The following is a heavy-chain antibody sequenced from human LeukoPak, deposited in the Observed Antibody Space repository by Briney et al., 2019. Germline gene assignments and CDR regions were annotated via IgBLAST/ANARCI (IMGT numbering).Heavy chain of an antibody. D-gene: IGHD2-2*01. Sequence: ASVKVSCKASGYTFTSYYMHWVRQAPGQGLEWMGIINPSGGSTSYAQKFKGRVTMTRDMSTSTVYMELSSLRSEDTAVYYCAREAIVVVPAASYYYMDVWGKGTTVTVSS. CDR1: GYTFTSYY. CDR3: AREAIVVVPAASYYYMDV. CDR2: INPSGGST. J-gene: IGHJ6*03. V-gene: IGHV1-46*01.